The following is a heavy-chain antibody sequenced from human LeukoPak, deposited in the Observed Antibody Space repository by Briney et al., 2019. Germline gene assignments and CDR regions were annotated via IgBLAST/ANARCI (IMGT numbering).Heavy chain of an antibody. CDR2: ISSSSSYI. CDR3: ARAQNRDYCSSTSCYAFFYYGMDV. Sequence: PGGSLRLSCAASGFTFGSYSMNWVRQAPGKGLEWVSSISSSSSYIYYADSVKGRFTISRDNAKNSLYLQINSLRAEDTAVYYCARAQNRDYCSSTSCYAFFYYGMDVWGKGTTVTVSS. V-gene: IGHV3-21*01. J-gene: IGHJ6*04. CDR1: GFTFGSYS. D-gene: IGHD2-2*01.